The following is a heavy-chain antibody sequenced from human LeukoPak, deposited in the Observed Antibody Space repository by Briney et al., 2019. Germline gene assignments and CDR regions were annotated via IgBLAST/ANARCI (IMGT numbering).Heavy chain of an antibody. CDR2: ISYDGSNK. J-gene: IGHJ4*02. CDR1: GFTFTSYA. CDR3: ASEKVTGFDY. Sequence: GGSLRLSCAASGFTFTSYAMHWVRQAPGKGLGWVAVISYDGSNKYYADSVKGRFTISRDNSKNTLYLQMNSLRPEDTAVYYCASEKVTGFDYWGQGTLVTVSS. V-gene: IGHV3-30*04. D-gene: IGHD2-21*02.